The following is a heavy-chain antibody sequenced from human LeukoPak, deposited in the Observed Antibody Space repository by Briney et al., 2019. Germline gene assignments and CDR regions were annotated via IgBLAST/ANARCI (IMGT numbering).Heavy chain of an antibody. CDR1: GFTFSSYA. CDR2: ISGSGGST. V-gene: IGHV3-23*01. Sequence: PGASLRLSCAASGFTFSSYAMSWVRQAPGKGLEWVSAISGSGGSTYYADSVKGRFTISRDNSKNTLYLQMNSLRAEDTAVYYCAKEGDFWSGYLLGYWGQETLVTVSS. D-gene: IGHD3-3*01. J-gene: IGHJ4*02. CDR3: AKEGDFWSGYLLGY.